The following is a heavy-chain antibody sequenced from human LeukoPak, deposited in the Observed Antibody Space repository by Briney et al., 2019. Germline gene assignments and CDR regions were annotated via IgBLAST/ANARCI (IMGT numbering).Heavy chain of an antibody. CDR2: ISGSGGST. D-gene: IGHD3-22*01. CDR3: AKGYYDSSGYYLGYYFDY. Sequence: GGSLRLSCAASGFTFSNYAMNWVRQAPGKGLEWISTISGSGGSTYYADSVKGRFTISRDNSKNTLYLQMNSLRAEDTAVYYCAKGYYDSSGYYLGYYFDYWGQGTLVTVSS. V-gene: IGHV3-23*01. J-gene: IGHJ4*02. CDR1: GFTFSNYA.